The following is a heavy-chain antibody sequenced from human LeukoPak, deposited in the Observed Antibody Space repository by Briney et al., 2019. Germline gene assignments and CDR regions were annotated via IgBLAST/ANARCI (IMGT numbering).Heavy chain of an antibody. D-gene: IGHD4-11*01. CDR2: INHSGST. CDR3: ARSYRYSNHFDY. J-gene: IGHJ4*02. Sequence: SETRSLTCAVYGGSFSGYYWSWIRQPPGKGLEWIGEINHSGSTNYNPSLKSRVTISVDTSKNQFSLKLSSVTAADTAVYYCARSYRYSNHFDYWGQGTLVTVSS. V-gene: IGHV4-34*01. CDR1: GGSFSGYY.